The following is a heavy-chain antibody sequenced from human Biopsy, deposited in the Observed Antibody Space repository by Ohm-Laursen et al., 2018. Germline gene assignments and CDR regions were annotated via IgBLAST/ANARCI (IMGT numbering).Heavy chain of an antibody. CDR3: ARDRGYYSDRTVPGYFDL. Sequence: GTLSLTCTVSGDSISSYYWSWIRQPPGKGLQWIGYDYYTGSTDYNPSLQSRVTISVDTSKNHFPLRLRSVTPADTAIYYCARDRGYYSDRTVPGYFDLWGRGTLVTVSS. V-gene: IGHV4-59*01. J-gene: IGHJ2*01. CDR2: DYYTGST. CDR1: GDSISSYY. D-gene: IGHD3-22*01.